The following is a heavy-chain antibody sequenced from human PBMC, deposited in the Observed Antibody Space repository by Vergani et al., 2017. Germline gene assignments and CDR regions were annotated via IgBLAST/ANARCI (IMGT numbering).Heavy chain of an antibody. CDR2: INPSGGST. Sequence: QVQLVQSGAEVKKPGASVKVSCKASGYTFTSYYMHWVRQAPGQGLEWMGIINPSGGSTSYAQKFQGRVTMTRDTSTSTVYMELSSLRSEDTAVYYCARSPRSGYYTAPTDYWGKGTTVTVSS. CDR1: GYTFTSYY. CDR3: ARSPRSGYYTAPTDY. D-gene: IGHD3-3*01. J-gene: IGHJ6*04. V-gene: IGHV1-46*01.